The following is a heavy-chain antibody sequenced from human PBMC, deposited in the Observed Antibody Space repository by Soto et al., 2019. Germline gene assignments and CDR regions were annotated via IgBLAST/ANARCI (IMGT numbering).Heavy chain of an antibody. CDR3: ARGGSQHDFWSARQSQGWFDP. V-gene: IGHV1-18*01. D-gene: IGHD3-3*01. J-gene: IGHJ5*02. CDR2: ISAYNGNT. CDR1: GYTFTGYG. Sequence: VKVSCKGVGYTFTGYGMRWLRQAPGQGLEWMGWISAYNGNTNYAQKLQGRVTMTTDTSTSTAYMELRSLRSDDTAVYYCARGGSQHDFWSARQSQGWFDPWGQGSLDTVTS.